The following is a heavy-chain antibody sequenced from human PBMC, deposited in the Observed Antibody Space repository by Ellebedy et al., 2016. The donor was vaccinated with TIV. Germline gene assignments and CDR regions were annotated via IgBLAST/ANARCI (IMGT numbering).Heavy chain of an antibody. CDR3: ARRSRGPSYYFDY. D-gene: IGHD3-10*01. Sequence: GESLKISCVASGFTFSSYAMCWVRQAPGKGLEWVSTISDSGGNTHFPDSVQGRFTISRDNAKNSLYLQLSSLRAEDTAVYYCARRSRGPSYYFDYWGQGALVTVSS. CDR2: ISDSGGNT. CDR1: GFTFSSYA. V-gene: IGHV3-23*01. J-gene: IGHJ4*02.